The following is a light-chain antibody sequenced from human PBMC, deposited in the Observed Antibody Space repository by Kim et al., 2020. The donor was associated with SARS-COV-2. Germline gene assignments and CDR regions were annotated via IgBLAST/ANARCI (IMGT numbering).Light chain of an antibody. CDR3: RQSYVTPHT. CDR2: SAS. V-gene: IGKV1-39*01. Sequence: SASEGDTVTVTCRTSQSVSIYLNWCQQTPGQPPMLLIFSASSLQSGVPSMFSGSGSATVFTLTIISLRPEDFATYYCRQSYVTPHTFGEGTKLEI. CDR1: QSVSIY. J-gene: IGKJ2*01.